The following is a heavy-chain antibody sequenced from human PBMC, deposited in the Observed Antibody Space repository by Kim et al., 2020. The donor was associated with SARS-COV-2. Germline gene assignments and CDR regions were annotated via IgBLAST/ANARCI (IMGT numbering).Heavy chain of an antibody. J-gene: IGHJ6*03. V-gene: IGHV4-59*01. CDR3: ARGDRVATIFHYYYYFDV. CDR1: GGSISSYY. CDR2: IYYSGST. D-gene: IGHD5-12*01. Sequence: SETLSLTCTVSGGSISSYYWSWIRQPPGKGLEWIGYIYYSGSTNYNPSLKSRVTISVDTSKNQLSLKLSSVTASATAVYYCARGDRVATIFHYYYYFDV.